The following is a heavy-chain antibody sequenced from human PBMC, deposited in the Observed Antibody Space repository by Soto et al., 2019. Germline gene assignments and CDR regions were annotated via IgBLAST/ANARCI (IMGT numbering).Heavy chain of an antibody. Sequence: PSETLSLTCTVSGGSISSYYWSWIRQPPGKGLEWIGYIYHSGSTNYNPSLKSRVTISVDRSKNQFSLKLSSVTAADTAVYYCASKSYYAGMDVWGQGTTVTVSS. J-gene: IGHJ6*02. D-gene: IGHD3-10*01. CDR1: GGSISSYY. CDR2: IYHSGST. CDR3: ASKSYYAGMDV. V-gene: IGHV4-59*12.